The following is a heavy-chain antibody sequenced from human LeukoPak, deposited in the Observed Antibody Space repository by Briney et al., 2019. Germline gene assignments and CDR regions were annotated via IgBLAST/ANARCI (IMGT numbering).Heavy chain of an antibody. CDR2: VIPSSGGT. CDR1: GYTFNVYY. D-gene: IGHD1-14*01. Sequence: ASVKVSCKASGYTFNVYYIHWLRQAPGQGLEWVGWVIPSSGGTKYAQNFQDRVTMTRDTSISTAYMELSSLTYDDTAVYYCARVPTTRGWFDPWGQGTLVTVSS. V-gene: IGHV1-2*02. CDR3: ARVPTTRGWFDP. J-gene: IGHJ5*02.